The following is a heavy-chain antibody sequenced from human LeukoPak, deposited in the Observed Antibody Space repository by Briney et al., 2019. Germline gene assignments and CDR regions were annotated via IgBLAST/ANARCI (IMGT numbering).Heavy chain of an antibody. D-gene: IGHD1-7*01. CDR2: ISGSGGST. CDR1: GFTFSSYA. CDR3: ASDREDELELPPDNK. Sequence: PGGSLRLSCAASGFTFSSYAMSWVRQAPGKGLEWVSAISGSGGSTYYADSVKGRFTISRDNSKNTLYLQMNSLRAEDTAVYYCASDREDELELPPDNKWGQGTLVTVSS. V-gene: IGHV3-23*01. J-gene: IGHJ4*02.